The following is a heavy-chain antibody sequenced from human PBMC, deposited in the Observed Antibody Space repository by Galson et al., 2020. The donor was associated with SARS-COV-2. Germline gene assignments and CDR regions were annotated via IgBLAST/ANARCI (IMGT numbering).Heavy chain of an antibody. CDR2: IRSKSDGGTT. Sequence: TGGSLRLSCAASGFSFSNAWMSWVRQAPGKWLEWLGRIRSKSDGGTTDYAAPVKGRFSISRDDSKNTLSLQMNSLKTEDTAIYYCTTYEYYDTSGLYGLGYYFDNWGQGTLVTVSS. CDR1: GFSFSNAW. CDR3: TTYEYYDTSGLYGLGYYFDN. D-gene: IGHD3-22*01. V-gene: IGHV3-15*01. J-gene: IGHJ4*02.